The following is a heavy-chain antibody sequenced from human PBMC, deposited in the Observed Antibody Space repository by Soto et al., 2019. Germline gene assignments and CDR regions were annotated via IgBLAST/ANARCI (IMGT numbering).Heavy chain of an antibody. D-gene: IGHD3-16*02. CDR1: GFALSTTGAG. J-gene: IGHJ4*02. CDR2: IYWNDDK. CDR3: AHSFPRGYHTWVYFDS. V-gene: IGHV2-5*01. Sequence: PGQTLVNPTQTLTLTCTFSGFALSTTGAGVGWIRQPPGKALEWLALIYWNDDKRYSPSLRSRLTITKDTSKNQVVLTMTNMDPVDTSTYYCAHSFPRGYHTWVYFDSLGQALPVSV.